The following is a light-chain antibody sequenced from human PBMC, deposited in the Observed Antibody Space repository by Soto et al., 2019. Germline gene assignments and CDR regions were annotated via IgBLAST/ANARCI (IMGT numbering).Light chain of an antibody. V-gene: IGKV1-8*01. Sequence: AIRMTPSPYSLPASTGYRVTITCRASQGISSYLAWYQQKPGKAPKLLIYKASTLKSGVPSRFSGSGSGTEFTLTISSLQPDDFATYYCQHYNSYSEAFGQGTKVDI. CDR2: KAS. J-gene: IGKJ1*01. CDR1: QGISSY. CDR3: QHYNSYSEA.